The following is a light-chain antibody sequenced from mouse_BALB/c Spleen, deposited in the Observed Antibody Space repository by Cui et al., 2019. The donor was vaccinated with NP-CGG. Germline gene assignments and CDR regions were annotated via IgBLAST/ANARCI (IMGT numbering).Light chain of an antibody. CDR1: TGAVTTSNY. V-gene: IGLV1*01. Sequence: QAVVTQASAPTTSPGETVTLTCRSSTGAVTTSNYANWVQEKPDHLFTGLIGGTNNRAPGIPARFSGSLIGDKAGLTITGAQTEDEAIYFCALWYSNHWVFGGGTKLTVL. CDR3: ALWYSNHWV. J-gene: IGLJ1*01. CDR2: GTN.